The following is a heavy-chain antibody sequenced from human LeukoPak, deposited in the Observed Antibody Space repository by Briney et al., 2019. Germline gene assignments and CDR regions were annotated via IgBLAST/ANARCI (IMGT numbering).Heavy chain of an antibody. CDR1: GFTLYVYA. V-gene: IGHV3-9*01. Sequence: PGGSVRLACAAAGFTLYVYAMHWARHAPGEGREWVSGIKLDRGSIDYADSGKGRFRIARDHAKNSLYLQMNSLRAEDPACYYCAKDLRAARAGSMDVWGQGTTVTVSS. CDR2: IKLDRGSI. CDR3: AKDLRAARAGSMDV. D-gene: IGHD1-14*01. J-gene: IGHJ6*02.